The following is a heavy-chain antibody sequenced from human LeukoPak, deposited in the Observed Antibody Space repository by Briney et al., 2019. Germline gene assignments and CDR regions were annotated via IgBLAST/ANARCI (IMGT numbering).Heavy chain of an antibody. CDR2: MNPNSGNT. CDR1: GGTFSSYA. D-gene: IGHD3-22*01. CDR3: ARGAKDYDSSGYYKIRFDP. V-gene: IGHV1-8*02. J-gene: IGHJ5*02. Sequence: GASVKVSCKASGGTFSSYAISWVRQATGQGLEWMGWMNPNSGNTGYAQKFQGRVTMTRNTSISTAYMELSSLRSEDTAVYYCARGAKDYDSSGYYKIRFDPWGQGTLVTVSS.